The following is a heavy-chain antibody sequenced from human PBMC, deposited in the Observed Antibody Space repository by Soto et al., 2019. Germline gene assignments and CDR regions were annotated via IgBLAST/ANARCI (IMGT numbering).Heavy chain of an antibody. D-gene: IGHD3-10*01. Sequence: EVQLLESGGGLVRPGGSLRLSCAASGFTFSSYAMSWVRQAPGKGLEWVSSIRDGGGSTYYAGSVKGRFTISRDNSKNRLYLQMNSLRAEDTAVYYCAKETMVRGVVPPYFFDYWGQGALVTVSS. CDR2: IRDGGGST. CDR1: GFTFSSYA. V-gene: IGHV3-23*01. J-gene: IGHJ4*02. CDR3: AKETMVRGVVPPYFFDY.